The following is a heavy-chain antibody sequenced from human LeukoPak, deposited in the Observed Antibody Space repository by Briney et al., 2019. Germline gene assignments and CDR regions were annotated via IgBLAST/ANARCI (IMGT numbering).Heavy chain of an antibody. CDR2: AGSSGSPM. D-gene: IGHD3-3*01. V-gene: IGHV3-11*01. CDR3: ARTGFDLWSGYYGARYFFDY. Sequence: GSLRLSCAASGFTFSDYYMSWIRQAPGKGLEWISYAGSSGSPMNYADSVKGRFTISKDNAKNSLYLQMNSLRAEDTAMYYYARTGFDLWSGYYGARYFFDYWGQGTLVTVSS. J-gene: IGHJ4*02. CDR1: GFTFSDYY.